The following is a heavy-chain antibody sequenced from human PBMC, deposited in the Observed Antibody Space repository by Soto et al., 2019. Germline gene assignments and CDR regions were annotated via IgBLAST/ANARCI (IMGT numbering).Heavy chain of an antibody. V-gene: IGHV1-69*04. D-gene: IGHD3-22*01. CDR3: AVAQAAYYYDSSGFPARGPCYGMDV. CDR1: GYTFTSYD. CDR2: IIPILGIA. Sequence: AASVKVSCKASGYTFTSYDINWVRQAPGQGLEWMGRIIPILGIANYAQKFQGRVTITADKSTSTAYMELSSLRSEDTAVYYCAVAQAAYYYDSSGFPARGPCYGMDVWGQGTTVTVSS. J-gene: IGHJ6*02.